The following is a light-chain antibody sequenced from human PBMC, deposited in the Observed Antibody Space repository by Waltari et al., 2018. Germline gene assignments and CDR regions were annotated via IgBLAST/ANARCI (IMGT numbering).Light chain of an antibody. J-gene: IGKJ3*01. CDR2: GAS. V-gene: IGKV3-15*01. Sequence: EIVLTQSHATRSLSQGERAHRPCRPSQSVSSNLAWYQQKPGQAPRLLIYGASTRATGIPARFSGSGSGTEFTLTISSLQSEDFAVYYCQQYNNWPPGVTFGPGTKVDIK. CDR3: QQYNNWPPGVT. CDR1: QSVSSN.